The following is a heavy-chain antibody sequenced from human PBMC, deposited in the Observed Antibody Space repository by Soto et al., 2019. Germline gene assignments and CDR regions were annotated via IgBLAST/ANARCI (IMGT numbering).Heavy chain of an antibody. CDR2: VYNSGST. D-gene: IGHD6-13*01. CDR3: ARYRREAVAGYTLDN. J-gene: IGHJ4*02. Sequence: SETLSLTCTVSGGSISSHYWTWIRQPPGKGLEWIGYVYNSGSTNYNPSLKSRVTISEDTSKSQFSLKVNSMTAADTAVYYCARYRREAVAGYTLDNWGQGILVTVSS. CDR1: GGSISSHY. V-gene: IGHV4-59*11.